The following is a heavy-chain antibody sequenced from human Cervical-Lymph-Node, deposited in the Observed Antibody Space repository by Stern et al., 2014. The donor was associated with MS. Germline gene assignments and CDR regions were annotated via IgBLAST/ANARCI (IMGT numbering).Heavy chain of an antibody. CDR2: TSYDGIDK. CDR1: GFTFSNYR. V-gene: IGHV3-30*03. Sequence: VQLVESGGGVVQPGRSLKLSCGASGFTFSNYRMHWVRQVPGKGLEWVPFTSYDGIDKYYADSVKDLFPIYRDNLKNTLYLEMSSLRIEDTAVYYWARVGGGKGYFSSWGQGTLVTVSS. D-gene: IGHD3-16*01. J-gene: IGHJ5*02. CDR3: ARVGGGKGYFSS.